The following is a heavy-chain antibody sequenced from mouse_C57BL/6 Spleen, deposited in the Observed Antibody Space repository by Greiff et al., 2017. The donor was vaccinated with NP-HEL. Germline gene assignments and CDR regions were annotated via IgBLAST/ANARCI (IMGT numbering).Heavy chain of an antibody. D-gene: IGHD1-1*01. J-gene: IGHJ4*01. CDR3: ATYGTDAMDY. V-gene: IGHV5-16*01. CDR2: INYDGSST. CDR1: GFTFSDYY. Sequence: EVKLVESEGGLVQPGSSMKLSCTASGFTFSDYYMAWVRQVPEKGLEWVANINYDGSSTYYLDSLKSRFIISRDNAKNILYLQMSSLKSEDTATYYCATYGTDAMDYWGQGTSVTVAS.